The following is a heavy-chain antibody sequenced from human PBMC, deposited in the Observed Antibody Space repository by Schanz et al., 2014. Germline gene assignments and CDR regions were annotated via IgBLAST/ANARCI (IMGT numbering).Heavy chain of an antibody. CDR3: ARENLNWEAFDI. J-gene: IGHJ3*02. V-gene: IGHV3-48*04. Sequence: EVQLVESGGDLVQPGGSLRLSCAASGFTFSSYSMNWVRQTPGKGLEWVSYISTRSITTYYPASLKGRFTISRDNAKNSLYLEMTSLRGEDTAVYYCARENLNWEAFDIWGQGTVVTVSS. CDR2: ISTRSITT. CDR1: GFTFSSYS. D-gene: IGHD7-27*01.